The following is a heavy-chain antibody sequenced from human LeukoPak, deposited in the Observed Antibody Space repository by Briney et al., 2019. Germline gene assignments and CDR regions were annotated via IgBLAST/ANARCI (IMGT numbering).Heavy chain of an antibody. Sequence: PSQTLSLTCTVSGGSISSGDYYWSWIRQPPGKGLEWIGSIYYSGGTYYNPSLKSRVTISVDTSKNQFSLKLSSVTAADTAVYYCARRLSTYSSSPYFDYWGQGTLVTVSS. CDR1: GGSISSGDYY. CDR3: ARRLSTYSSSPYFDY. CDR2: IYYSGGT. V-gene: IGHV4-39*01. J-gene: IGHJ4*02. D-gene: IGHD6-6*01.